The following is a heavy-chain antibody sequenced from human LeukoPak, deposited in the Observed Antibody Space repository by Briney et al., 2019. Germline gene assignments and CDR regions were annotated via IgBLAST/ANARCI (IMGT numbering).Heavy chain of an antibody. CDR2: ISYDGSNK. CDR3: AGYNYYFDY. Sequence: PGGSLRLSCAASGFTFSSYAMHWVRQAPGKGLEWVAVISYDGSNKYYADSVKGRFTISRDNSKNTLYLQMNSLRAEDTAVYYCAGYNYYFDYWGQGTLVTVSS. D-gene: IGHD5-24*01. J-gene: IGHJ4*02. V-gene: IGHV3-30*14. CDR1: GFTFSSYA.